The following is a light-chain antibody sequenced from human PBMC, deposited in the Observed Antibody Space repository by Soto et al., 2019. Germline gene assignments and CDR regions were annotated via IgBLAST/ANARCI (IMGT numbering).Light chain of an antibody. CDR2: RNN. V-gene: IGLV1-47*01. CDR1: SSNIGSNY. J-gene: IGLJ3*02. Sequence: QSVLTQPPSASGTPGQRVTISCSGSSSNIGSNYVYWYQQFPGTAPKLLIYRNNQRPSGVPDRFSGSKSGTSASLAISGLRSEDEAHFYCEAWDDTLSGPVFSGGTKVTVL. CDR3: EAWDDTLSGPV.